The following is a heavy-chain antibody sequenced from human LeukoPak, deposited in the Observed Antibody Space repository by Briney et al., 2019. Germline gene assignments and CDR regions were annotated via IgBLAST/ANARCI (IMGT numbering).Heavy chain of an antibody. Sequence: GGSLRLSCAASGFTFSSTWMSWVRQAPGKGLEWVGNIQPDGSEGYPVDSVKGRFTISRDNARNSLFLQMNSLRVEDTAVYYCARCGGGNPRWFDPWGQGTLVTVSS. V-gene: IGHV3-7*01. CDR2: IQPDGSEG. CDR1: GFTFSSTW. J-gene: IGHJ5*02. D-gene: IGHD4-23*01. CDR3: ARCGGGNPRWFDP.